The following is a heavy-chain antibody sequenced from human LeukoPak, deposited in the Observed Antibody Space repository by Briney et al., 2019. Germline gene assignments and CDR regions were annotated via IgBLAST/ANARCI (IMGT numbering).Heavy chain of an antibody. Sequence: PSETLSLTCTVSGSSISSNYYWGWIRQSPGKGLEWIGSIYYSGSTYYNPSLKSRVTISVDTSKSQFFLRVTSVTAADTAVYYCARHSYYYASSGYYYHFDYWGQGTLVTVSS. CDR3: ARHSYYYASSGYYYHFDY. CDR2: IYYSGST. V-gene: IGHV4-39*01. D-gene: IGHD3-22*01. CDR1: GSSISSNYY. J-gene: IGHJ4*02.